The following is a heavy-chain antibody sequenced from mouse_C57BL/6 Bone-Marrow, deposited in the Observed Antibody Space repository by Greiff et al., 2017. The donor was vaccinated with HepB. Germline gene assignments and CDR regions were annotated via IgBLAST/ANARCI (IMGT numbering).Heavy chain of an antibody. CDR2: IWRGGST. J-gene: IGHJ1*03. V-gene: IGHV2-5*01. CDR1: GFSLTSYG. D-gene: IGHD1-1*01. CDR3: AKIYYGSQPRGYFDV. Sequence: QVQLKQSGPGLVQPSQSLSITCTVSGFSLTSYGVHWVRQSPGKGLEWLGVIWRGGSTDYNAAFMSRLSITKDNSKSQVFFKMNSLQADDTAIYYCAKIYYGSQPRGYFDVWGTGTTVTVSS.